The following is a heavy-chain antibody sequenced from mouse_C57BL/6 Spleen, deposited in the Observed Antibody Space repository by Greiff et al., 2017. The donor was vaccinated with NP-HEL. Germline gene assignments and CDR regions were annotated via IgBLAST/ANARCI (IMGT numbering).Heavy chain of an antibody. CDR1: GYAFTNYL. CDR3: AREDGPLAY. Sequence: VQLQQSGAELVRPGTSVKVSCKASGYAFTNYLIEWVKQRPGQGLEWIGVINPGSGGTNYNEKFKGKATLTADKSSSTAYMQLSSLTSEDSAVYFCAREDGPLAYWGQGTLVTVSA. CDR2: INPGSGGT. V-gene: IGHV1-54*01. J-gene: IGHJ3*01. D-gene: IGHD2-3*01.